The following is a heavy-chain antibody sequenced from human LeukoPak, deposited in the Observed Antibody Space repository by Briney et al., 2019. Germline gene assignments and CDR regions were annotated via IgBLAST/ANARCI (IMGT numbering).Heavy chain of an antibody. CDR2: IGGSGIST. D-gene: IGHD4-23*01. Sequence: GGSLRLSCAASGFTFSTYAMSWVRQAPRKGLEWVSTIGGSGISTYYADSVKGRFTISRDTSKNTLFLQMDSLRGEDTAVYYCAKDGPTVVSPHDYWGQGTLVTVSS. CDR1: GFTFSTYA. CDR3: AKDGPTVVSPHDY. V-gene: IGHV3-23*01. J-gene: IGHJ4*02.